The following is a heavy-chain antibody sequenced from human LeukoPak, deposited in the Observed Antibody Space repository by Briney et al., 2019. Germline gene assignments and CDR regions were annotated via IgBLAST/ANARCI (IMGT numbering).Heavy chain of an antibody. V-gene: IGHV5-51*01. CDR1: GYSFSSYW. CDR3: ATSYSNYDN. Sequence: GESLQISCQASGYSFSSYWIGWVRQLPGKGLEWMGIIYPGDSDTRYSPSFQGQVTISADESISTAYLQWSSLKASDTAMYYCATSYSNYDNWGQGTLVTVSS. CDR2: IYPGDSDT. D-gene: IGHD4-11*01. J-gene: IGHJ4*02.